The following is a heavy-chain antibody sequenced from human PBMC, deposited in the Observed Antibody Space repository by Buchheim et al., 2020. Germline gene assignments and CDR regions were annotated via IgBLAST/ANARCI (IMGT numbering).Heavy chain of an antibody. CDR3: AILHESAGNYYFDY. CDR1: GFTFSSYG. V-gene: IGHV3-30*03. CDR2: ISYDGSNK. D-gene: IGHD4-23*01. Sequence: QVQLVESGGGVVQPGRSLRLSCAASGFTFSSYGMHWVRQAPGKGLEWVAVISYDGSNKYYADSVKGRFTISGDNSKNKLYLQMNSMRAEDTAVYYCAILHESAGNYYFDYWGQGTL. J-gene: IGHJ4*02.